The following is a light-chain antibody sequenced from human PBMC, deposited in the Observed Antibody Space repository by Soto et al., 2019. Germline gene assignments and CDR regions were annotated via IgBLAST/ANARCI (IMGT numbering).Light chain of an antibody. CDR1: QSVSSSF. V-gene: IGKV3-20*01. Sequence: EIVLTQSPGTLSLSPGERATPSCRASQSVSSSFLAWYQQSPGQAPRLVIYGASGRATGIPDRFSGSGSGTDFTLTISRLEPDDFAVYYCQHYGSSPPMYTFGQGTKLDIK. J-gene: IGKJ2*01. CDR3: QHYGSSPPMYT. CDR2: GAS.